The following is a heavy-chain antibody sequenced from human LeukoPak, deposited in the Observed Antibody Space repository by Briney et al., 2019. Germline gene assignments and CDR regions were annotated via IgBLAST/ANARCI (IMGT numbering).Heavy chain of an antibody. J-gene: IGHJ4*02. CDR2: ISGSGGST. CDR1: GFTFSSYA. Sequence: GGSLRLSCAASGFTFSSYAMSWVRQAPGKGLEWVSAISGSGGSTYYADSVKGRFTISRDNSKNTLYLQMNSLRAEGTAVYYCAKDEQQLDYYFDYWGQGTLVTVSS. CDR3: AKDEQQLDYYFDY. V-gene: IGHV3-23*01. D-gene: IGHD6-13*01.